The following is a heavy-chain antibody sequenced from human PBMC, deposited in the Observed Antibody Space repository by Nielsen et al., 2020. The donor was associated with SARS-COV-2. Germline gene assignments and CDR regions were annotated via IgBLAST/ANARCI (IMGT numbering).Heavy chain of an antibody. CDR2: ISAYNGNT. D-gene: IGHD3-22*01. Sequence: WVRQAPGQGLEWMGWISAYNGNTNYAQKLQGRVTMTTDTSTSTAHMELRSLRSDDTAVYYCARERPTYYYDSSGYDWFDPWGQGTLVTVSS. J-gene: IGHJ5*02. V-gene: IGHV1-18*01. CDR3: ARERPTYYYDSSGYDWFDP.